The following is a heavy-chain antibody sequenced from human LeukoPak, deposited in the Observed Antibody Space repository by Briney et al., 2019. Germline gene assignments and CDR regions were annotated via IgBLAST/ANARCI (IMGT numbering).Heavy chain of an antibody. Sequence: GGSLRLSCAASGFTFRSYAMSWVRQAPGKGLEWVSVIDSGGRTYYADSVKGRFTISRDNSKNTLYLQMNSLRAEDTAVYYCAREEGRWEWFDPWGQGTLVTVSS. CDR3: AREEGRWEWFDP. D-gene: IGHD1-26*01. J-gene: IGHJ5*02. V-gene: IGHV3-66*01. CDR2: IDSGGRT. CDR1: GFTFRSYA.